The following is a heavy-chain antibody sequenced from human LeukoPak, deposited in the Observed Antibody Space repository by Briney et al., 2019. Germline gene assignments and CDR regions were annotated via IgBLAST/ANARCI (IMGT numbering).Heavy chain of an antibody. V-gene: IGHV3-11*01. CDR3: VRYAPVDH. D-gene: IGHD2-2*01. CDR1: GFTFSDFY. J-gene: IGHJ4*02. CDR2: ISRGSGSTR. Sequence: PGGSLRLSCAASGFTFSDFYMSWFRQVPGKGLEAVAHISRGSGSTRYYTDSARGRFTISRDNGENAVYLQMNSLRTDDTAVYYCVRYAPVDHWGRGALVTVSS.